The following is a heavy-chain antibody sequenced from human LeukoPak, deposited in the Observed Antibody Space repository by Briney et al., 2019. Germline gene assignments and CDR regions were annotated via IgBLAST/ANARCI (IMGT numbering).Heavy chain of an antibody. CDR2: ISSSGSTI. CDR1: GFTFSSYE. V-gene: IGHV3-48*03. D-gene: IGHD3-22*01. Sequence: GGSLRLSCAASGFTFSSYEMNWVRQAPGKGLEWVSYISSSGSTIYYADSVKGRSTISRDNAKNSLYLQMNSLRAEDTAVYYCAKDPEYYYDSSGYYAEAFDIWAKGQWSPSLQ. J-gene: IGHJ3*02. CDR3: AKDPEYYYDSSGYYAEAFDI.